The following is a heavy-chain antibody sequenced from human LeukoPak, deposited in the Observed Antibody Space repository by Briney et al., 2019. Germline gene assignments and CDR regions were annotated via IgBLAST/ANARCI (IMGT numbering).Heavy chain of an antibody. CDR1: GYTFTSYF. CDR2: ISAYNGNA. V-gene: IGHV1-18*01. Sequence: GASVRVSCKAAGYTFTSYFISWVRQAPGQGLEWMGWISAYNGNANYVQKFLGRVTMTTDTVTSTAYMELWSLRSDDTAVFYCARANYYSGMDVWGQGTPVTVSS. CDR3: ARANYYSGMDV. J-gene: IGHJ6*02.